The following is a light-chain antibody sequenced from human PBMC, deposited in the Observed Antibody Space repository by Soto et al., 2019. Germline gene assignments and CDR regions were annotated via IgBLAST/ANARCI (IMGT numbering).Light chain of an antibody. Sequence: QSALTQPRSVSGSPGQSVTISCTGTSSDVGGYNYVSWYQQHPGKAPKLMIYDVSKRPSGVPDRFSGSKSGNTASLTISGLQAEDEADYYCCSYADRSVVFGGGTKLTVL. CDR1: SSDVGGYNY. V-gene: IGLV2-11*01. J-gene: IGLJ2*01. CDR3: CSYADRSVV. CDR2: DVS.